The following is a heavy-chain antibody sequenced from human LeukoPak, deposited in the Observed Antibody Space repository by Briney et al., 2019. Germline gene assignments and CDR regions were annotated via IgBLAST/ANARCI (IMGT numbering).Heavy chain of an antibody. Sequence: PGRSLRLSCAASGFTFSSYGMHWVRQAPGKGLEWVAVISYDGSNKYYADSVKGRFTISRDNSKNTLYLQMNSLRAEGTAVYYCAPTAGLWGQGTLVTVSS. D-gene: IGHD2-21*02. CDR3: APTAGL. J-gene: IGHJ4*02. CDR1: GFTFSSYG. V-gene: IGHV3-30*03. CDR2: ISYDGSNK.